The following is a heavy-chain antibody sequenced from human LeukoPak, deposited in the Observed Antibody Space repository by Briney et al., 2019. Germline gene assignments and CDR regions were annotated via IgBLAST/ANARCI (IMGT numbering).Heavy chain of an antibody. CDR3: ARDWGAQTTVTTPLDY. CDR2: ISYDGSNK. J-gene: IGHJ4*02. V-gene: IGHV3-30-3*01. Sequence: GGSLRLSCAASGFTFSSYAMHWVRQAPGKGLEWVAVISYDGSNKYYADSVKGRFTISRDNSKNTLYLQMNSLRAEDTAVCYCARDWGAQTTVTTPLDYWGQGTLVTVSS. D-gene: IGHD4-17*01. CDR1: GFTFSSYA.